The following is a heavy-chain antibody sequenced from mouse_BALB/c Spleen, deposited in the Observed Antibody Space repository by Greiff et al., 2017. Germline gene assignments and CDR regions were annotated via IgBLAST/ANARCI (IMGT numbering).Heavy chain of an antibody. CDR3: ASGNYEGGAMDY. Sequence: EVQLVESGGGLVQPGGSRKLSCAASGFTFSSFGMHWVRQAPEKGLEWVAYISSGSSTIYYADTVKGRFTISRDNPKNTLFLQMTSLRSEDTAMYYCASGNYEGGAMDYWGQGTSVTVSS. D-gene: IGHD2-1*01. J-gene: IGHJ4*01. CDR1: GFTFSSFG. CDR2: ISSGSSTI. V-gene: IGHV5-17*02.